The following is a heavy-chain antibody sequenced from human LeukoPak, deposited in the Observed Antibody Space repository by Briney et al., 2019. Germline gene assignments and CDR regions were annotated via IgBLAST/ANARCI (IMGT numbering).Heavy chain of an antibody. CDR3: AKSEWRLGRWFDP. D-gene: IGHD7-27*01. Sequence: GGSLRLSCAASGFTFSSYSMNWVRQAPGKGLEWVSYISSSSSTIYYADSVKGRFTISRDNSKNTLYLQMNSLRAEDTAVYYCAKSEWRLGRWFDPWGQGTLVTVSS. V-gene: IGHV3-48*01. CDR2: ISSSSSTI. CDR1: GFTFSSYS. J-gene: IGHJ5*02.